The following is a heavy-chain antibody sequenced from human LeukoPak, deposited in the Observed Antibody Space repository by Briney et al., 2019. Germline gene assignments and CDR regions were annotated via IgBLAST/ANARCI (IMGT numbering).Heavy chain of an antibody. J-gene: IGHJ4*02. Sequence: PGGSLRLSCAASGFTFSSYGMHWVRQAPGKGLEWVAFIRYDGSNKYYADSVKGRFTISRDNSKNTLYLQMNSLRAEDTAVYYCARLRYSSSWYYFDYWGQGTLVTVSS. CDR3: ARLRYSSSWYYFDY. V-gene: IGHV3-30*02. D-gene: IGHD6-13*01. CDR2: IRYDGSNK. CDR1: GFTFSSYG.